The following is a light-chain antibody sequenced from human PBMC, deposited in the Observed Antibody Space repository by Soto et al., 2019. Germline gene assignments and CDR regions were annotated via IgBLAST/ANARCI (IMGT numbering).Light chain of an antibody. CDR2: SAS. V-gene: IGKV1-9*01. Sequence: DIQLTKSPSLLSASVDDRVTITCRASQGISSYLAWYQQKPGKAPKLLTYSASTLQSGVPSRFSGSGSGTEFTLTISGLQPEDLATYYCQQVNTYPFTFGPGTKVDI. CDR1: QGISSY. J-gene: IGKJ3*01. CDR3: QQVNTYPFT.